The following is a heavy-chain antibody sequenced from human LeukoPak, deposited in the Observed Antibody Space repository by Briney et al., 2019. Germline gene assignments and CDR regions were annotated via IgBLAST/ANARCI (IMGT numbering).Heavy chain of an antibody. CDR3: ARDQGIVVVVSATTGALFDY. D-gene: IGHD2-15*01. V-gene: IGHV1-2*02. Sequence: GASVKVSCKASGYTFTGYYMHWVRQAPGQGLEWMGWINPNSGGTNYAQKFQGRVTMTRDTSISTAYMELRSLRSDDTAVYYGARDQGIVVVVSATTGALFDYWGQGTLVTVSS. CDR1: GYTFTGYY. J-gene: IGHJ4*02. CDR2: INPNSGGT.